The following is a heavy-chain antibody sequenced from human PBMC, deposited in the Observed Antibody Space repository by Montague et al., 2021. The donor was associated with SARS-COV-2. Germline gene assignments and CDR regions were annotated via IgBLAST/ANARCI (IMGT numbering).Heavy chain of an antibody. CDR3: ARSPRHYDFWSGYLPGHFDY. V-gene: IGHV4-39*01. CDR1: GGSISSYY. J-gene: IGHJ4*02. CDR2: IYYSGST. Sequence: SETLSLTCTVSGGSISSYYWGWIRQPPGKGLEWIGSIYYSGSTXXXPSXXXRVTISVDTSKNQFSLKLSSVTAADTAVYYCARSPRHYDFWSGYLPGHFDYWGQGTLVTVSS. D-gene: IGHD3-3*01.